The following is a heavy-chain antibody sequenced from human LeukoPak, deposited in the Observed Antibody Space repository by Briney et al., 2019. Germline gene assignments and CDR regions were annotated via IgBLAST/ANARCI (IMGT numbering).Heavy chain of an antibody. V-gene: IGHV3-23*01. CDR3: AKRYCSSTSCYMGYFDY. CDR1: GFTFSSYA. D-gene: IGHD2-2*02. CDR2: ISGSGGST. J-gene: IGHJ4*02. Sequence: QPGASLRLSCAASGFTFSSYAMSWVRQAPGKGLEWVSAISGSGGSTYYADSAKGRFTISRDNSKNTLYLQMNSLRAEDTAVYYCAKRYCSSTSCYMGYFDYWGQGTLVTVSS.